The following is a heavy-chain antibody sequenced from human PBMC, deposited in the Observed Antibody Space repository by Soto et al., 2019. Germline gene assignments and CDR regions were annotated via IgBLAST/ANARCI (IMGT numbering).Heavy chain of an antibody. CDR1: GFDFSNGW. J-gene: IGHJ4*02. CDR3: STDEWE. Sequence: EVQLVESGGGLVKPGGSLRLSCAASGFDFSNGWMSWVRQAPGKGLEWVGRIKSKVHGETTDYAAHVKGRFTISRDDLRNRLYLQMHSLQTEDAAVYYCSTDEWEWGQGTLVTVSS. CDR2: IKSKVHGETT. V-gene: IGHV3-15*05. D-gene: IGHD1-26*01.